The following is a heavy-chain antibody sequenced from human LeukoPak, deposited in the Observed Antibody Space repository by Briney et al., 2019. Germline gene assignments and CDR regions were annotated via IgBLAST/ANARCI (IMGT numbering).Heavy chain of an antibody. Sequence: PGGSLRLSCAPSGFPFSNYAMIWVRQPPGKGLEWVSAISGRGGWTYYADSVKGRFTISRDDSKNMMWLQMNSLRAEDTALYYCAKDPDYYYMDVWGKGTTVTVSS. CDR2: ISGRGGWT. V-gene: IGHV3-23*01. J-gene: IGHJ6*03. CDR3: AKDPDYYYMDV. CDR1: GFPFSNYA.